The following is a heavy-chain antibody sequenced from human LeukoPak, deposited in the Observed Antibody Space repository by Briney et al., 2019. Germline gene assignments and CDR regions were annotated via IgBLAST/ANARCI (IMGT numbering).Heavy chain of an antibody. J-gene: IGHJ4*02. D-gene: IGHD3-22*01. CDR2: IIPIFGTA. Sequence: SVKVSCKASGGTFSSYAISWVRQAPGQGLEWMGGIIPIFGTANYAQKFQGRVTITTDESTSTAYMELSSLRSEDTAVYYCATQTYYYDSRGYYSFDYWGQGTLVTVSS. V-gene: IGHV1-69*05. CDR1: GGTFSSYA. CDR3: ATQTYYYDSRGYYSFDY.